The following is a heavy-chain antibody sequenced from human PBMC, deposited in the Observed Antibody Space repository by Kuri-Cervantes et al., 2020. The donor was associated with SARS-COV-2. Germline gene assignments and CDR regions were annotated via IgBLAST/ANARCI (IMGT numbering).Heavy chain of an antibody. V-gene: IGHV3-30*18. CDR3: AKANTGIAAAGPLFDY. J-gene: IGHJ4*02. CDR2: ISYDGSNK. D-gene: IGHD6-13*01. Sequence: LSLTCAASGFTVSSNYMSWVRQAPGKGLEWVAVISYDGSNKYYADSVKGRFTISRDNSKNTLYLQMNSLRAEDTALYYCAKANTGIAAAGPLFDYWGQGTLVTVSS. CDR1: GFTVSSNY.